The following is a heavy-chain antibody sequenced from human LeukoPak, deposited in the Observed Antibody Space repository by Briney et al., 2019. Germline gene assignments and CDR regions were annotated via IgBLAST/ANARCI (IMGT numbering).Heavy chain of an antibody. D-gene: IGHD1-26*01. V-gene: IGHV3-21*01. CDR2: ITSTSSYM. J-gene: IGHJ6*03. Sequence: PGGSLRLSCAASGFTFSTYNMNWVRQAPGKGLEWVSSITSTSSYMYYADSVKGRFTISRDNAQNSLYLHMSSLRAEDTAVYYCARHPYSGGYGDDYYYYMDVWGKGTTVTVSS. CDR1: GFTFSTYN. CDR3: ARHPYSGGYGDDYYYYMDV.